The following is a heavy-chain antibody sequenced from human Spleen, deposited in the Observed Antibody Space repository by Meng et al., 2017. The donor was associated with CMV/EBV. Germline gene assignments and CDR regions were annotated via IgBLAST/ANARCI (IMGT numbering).Heavy chain of an antibody. CDR3: ARGAYYYGSGSSIGWFDP. Sequence: FTRYYINWVRQATGQGLEWMGWMNPNSGNTGYAQKFQGRVTMTRNTSISTAYMELSSLRSEDTAVYYCARGAYYYGSGSSIGWFDPWGQGTLVTVSS. V-gene: IGHV1-8*01. CDR2: MNPNSGNT. J-gene: IGHJ5*02. D-gene: IGHD3-10*01. CDR1: FTRYY.